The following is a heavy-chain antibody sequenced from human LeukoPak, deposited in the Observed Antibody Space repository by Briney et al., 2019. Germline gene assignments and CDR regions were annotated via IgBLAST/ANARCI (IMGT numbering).Heavy chain of an antibody. CDR2: IYYSGST. CDR3: ARDLLNEGNHLNY. D-gene: IGHD4-23*01. V-gene: IGHV4-30-4*01. CDR1: GGSISSGDYY. Sequence: SETLSLTCTVSGGSISSGDYYWSWIRQPPGKGLEWIGYIYYSGSTYYNPSLKSRVTISVDTSKNQFSLKLSSVTAADTAVYYCARDLLNEGNHLNYWGQGTLVTVSS. J-gene: IGHJ4*02.